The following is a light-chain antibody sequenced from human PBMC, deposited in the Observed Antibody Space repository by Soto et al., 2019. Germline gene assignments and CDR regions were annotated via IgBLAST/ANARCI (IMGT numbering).Light chain of an antibody. CDR3: QVWDSSSDSVV. CDR1: NIGSKS. CDR2: DDS. J-gene: IGLJ2*01. V-gene: IGLV3-21*02. Sequence: SSELTQPPSVSVAPGQTARITCGGTNIGSKSVHWYQQKPGQAPVLVVYDDSDRPSGIPERFSGSNSGNTATLTISRVEAGDEADYYCQVWDSSSDSVVFGGGTKVTVL.